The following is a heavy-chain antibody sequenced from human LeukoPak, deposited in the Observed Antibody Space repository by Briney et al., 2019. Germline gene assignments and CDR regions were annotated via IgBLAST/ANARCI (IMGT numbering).Heavy chain of an antibody. V-gene: IGHV4-39*07. CDR2: IYDSGST. CDR1: GGSIRSSYYY. Sequence: PSETLSLTCTVSGGSIRSSYYYWGWIRQPPGKGLEWIGSIYDSGSTNYNPSLKSRVTISVDTSKNQFSLKLSSVTAADTAVYYCARGVSRVVRGVAVDYWGQGTLVTVSS. CDR3: ARGVSRVVRGVAVDY. J-gene: IGHJ4*02. D-gene: IGHD3-10*01.